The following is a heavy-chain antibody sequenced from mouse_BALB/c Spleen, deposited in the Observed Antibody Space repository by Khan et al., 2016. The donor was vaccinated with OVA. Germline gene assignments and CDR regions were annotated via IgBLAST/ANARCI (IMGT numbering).Heavy chain of an antibody. Sequence: EVELVESGGGLVKPGGSLKLSCAASGFAFSSYDMSWVRQTPEKRLEWVAYISSGGGSTYYPDTVKGGFTISRDNAKNTLYLQMSSLKSEDTAMYYCASGSSYWYFDVWGAGTTVTVSS. V-gene: IGHV5-12-1*01. D-gene: IGHD1-1*01. CDR3: ASGSSYWYFDV. CDR1: GFAFSSYD. J-gene: IGHJ1*01. CDR2: ISSGGGST.